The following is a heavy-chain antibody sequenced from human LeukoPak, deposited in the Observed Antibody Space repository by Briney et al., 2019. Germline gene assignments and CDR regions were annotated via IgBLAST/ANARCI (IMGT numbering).Heavy chain of an antibody. CDR1: GYTFTSYD. Sequence: ASVKVSCKASGYTFTSYDINWVRQATGQGLEWMGWMNPNSGNTGYAQKFQGRVTMTRNTSISTAYMELSSLRSEDTAVYYCARVGAFYCSSTSCYPEGDAFDIRGQGTMVTVSS. J-gene: IGHJ3*02. V-gene: IGHV1-8*01. CDR3: ARVGAFYCSSTSCYPEGDAFDI. D-gene: IGHD2-2*01. CDR2: MNPNSGNT.